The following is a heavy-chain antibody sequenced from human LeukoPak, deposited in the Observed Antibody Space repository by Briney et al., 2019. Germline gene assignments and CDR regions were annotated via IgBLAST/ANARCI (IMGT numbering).Heavy chain of an antibody. CDR3: ASLYYDILTGHQDAFDI. J-gene: IGHJ3*02. CDR1: GGSISSYY. V-gene: IGHV4-59*08. D-gene: IGHD3-9*01. Sequence: SETLSLTCTVSGGSISSYYWSWIRQPPGKGLEWIGYIYYSGSTNYNPSLKSRVTISVDTSKNQFSLKLSSVTAADTALYYCASLYYDILTGHQDAFDIWGQGTMVTVSS. CDR2: IYYSGST.